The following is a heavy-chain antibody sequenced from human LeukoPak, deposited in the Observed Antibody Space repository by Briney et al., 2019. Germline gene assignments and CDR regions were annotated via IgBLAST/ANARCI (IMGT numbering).Heavy chain of an antibody. J-gene: IGHJ4*02. CDR3: ASHSGGHGAYYFDY. CDR1: GYTFTGYY. CDR2: INPNSGGT. V-gene: IGHV1-2*02. Sequence: GASVKVSCKASGYTFTGYYMHWVRQAPGQGLEWMGWINPNSGGTNYAQKFQGRVTMTRDTSISTAYMELSRLRSDDTAVYYCASHSGGHGAYYFDYWGQGTLVTVSS. D-gene: IGHD1-26*01.